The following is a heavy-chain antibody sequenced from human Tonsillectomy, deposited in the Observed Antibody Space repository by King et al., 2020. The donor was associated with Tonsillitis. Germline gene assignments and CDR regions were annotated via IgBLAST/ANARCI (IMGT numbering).Heavy chain of an antibody. CDR1: GFTFSSYG. J-gene: IGHJ4*02. D-gene: IGHD6-13*01. CDR3: AKETSRRWPTVPAY. Sequence: VQLVESGGGVVQPGRSLRLSCAASGFTFSSYGMHWLRQAPGKGLEWVAVISYDGSGKYYADSVKGRFTISRDNSKNTLNLQMNSLRVEDTAMYYCAKETSRRWPTVPAYWGQGPLVTVSS. CDR2: ISYDGSGK. V-gene: IGHV3-30*18.